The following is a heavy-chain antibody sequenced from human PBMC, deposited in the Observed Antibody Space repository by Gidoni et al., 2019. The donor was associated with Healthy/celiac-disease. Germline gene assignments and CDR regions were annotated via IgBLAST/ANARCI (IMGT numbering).Heavy chain of an antibody. Sequence: QVQLVQSGAELMKPGASVTVSCKASVYTFTSSGIIWVRQAPGQGLEWMGWISAYNGNTKYEKKLQGRVTMTTETSTSKAYMELRSLRYDDKAVYYCARAPGYNWNEHIDYGGQGTLVTVSS. CDR1: VYTFTSSG. V-gene: IGHV1-18*01. D-gene: IGHD1-1*01. CDR2: ISAYNGNT. J-gene: IGHJ4*02. CDR3: ARAPGYNWNEHIDY.